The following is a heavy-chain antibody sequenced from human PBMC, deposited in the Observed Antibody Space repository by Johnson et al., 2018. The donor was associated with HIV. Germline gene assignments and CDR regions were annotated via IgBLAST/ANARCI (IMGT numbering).Heavy chain of an antibody. CDR1: GFSVSSKY. CDR2: ITYDGRNK. D-gene: IGHD1-26*01. V-gene: IGHV3-33*08. CDR3: ARDGPRGSYGAFDI. J-gene: IGHJ3*02. Sequence: QEQLEESGGGLIQLGGSLRLSCAASGFSVSSKYMSWVRQAPGKGLEWVAVITYDGRNKYYTDSVKGRFIISRDNAKNSLYLQMNSLRAEDTALYYCARDGPRGSYGAFDIWGQGTMVTVSA.